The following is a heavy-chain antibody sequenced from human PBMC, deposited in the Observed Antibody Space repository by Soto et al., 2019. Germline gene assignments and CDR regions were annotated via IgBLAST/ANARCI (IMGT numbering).Heavy chain of an antibody. CDR2: TSYDGSNK. CDR1: GFTFSSYA. J-gene: IGHJ2*01. CDR3: ARDEGLRLLPEWHFNL. Sequence: GGSLRLSCAASGFTFSSYAMHWVRQAPGKGLEWVALTSYDGSNKYYADSMKGRFTISRDNSMNTLYLQMSSLRADDTAVYYCARDEGLRLLPEWHFNLWGRGTLVTVSS. D-gene: IGHD2-15*01. V-gene: IGHV3-30-3*01.